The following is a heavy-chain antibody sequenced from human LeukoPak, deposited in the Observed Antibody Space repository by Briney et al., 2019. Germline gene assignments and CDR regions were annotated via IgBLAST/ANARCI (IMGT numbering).Heavy chain of an antibody. CDR1: GGSISSYY. V-gene: IGHV4-59*01. CDR3: ATYGGNSGPLFDY. Sequence: KPSETLSLTCTVSGGSISSYYWSWIRQPPGKGLEWIGYIYYSGSTNYNPSLKSRVTISVDTSKNQFSLKLSPVTAADTAVYYCATYGGNSGPLFDYWGQGTLVTVSS. D-gene: IGHD4-23*01. J-gene: IGHJ4*02. CDR2: IYYSGST.